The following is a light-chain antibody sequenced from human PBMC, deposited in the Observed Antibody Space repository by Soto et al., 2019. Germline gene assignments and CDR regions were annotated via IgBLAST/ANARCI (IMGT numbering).Light chain of an antibody. V-gene: IGKV1-33*01. Sequence: DIQMTQSPSSLSASVGDRVTITCQASQDTSNYLNWYQQKPGKAPKLLIYDASNLETAVPSRFSGSGSGTDFTFTISSVQPEDIATYYCQQYDNLPALTFGGGTKVEIK. J-gene: IGKJ4*02. CDR1: QDTSNY. CDR3: QQYDNLPALT. CDR2: DAS.